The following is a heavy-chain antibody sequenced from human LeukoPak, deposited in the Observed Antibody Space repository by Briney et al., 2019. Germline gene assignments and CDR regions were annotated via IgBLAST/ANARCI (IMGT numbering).Heavy chain of an antibody. CDR1: GGTFSSYA. D-gene: IGHD4-23*01. CDR2: IIPIFGTA. Sequence: SVKVSCKASGGTFSSYAISWVRQAPGQGLEWMGGIIPIFGTANYAQKFQGRVTITTGESTSTAYMELSSLRSEDTAVYYCARADYGGVLNYYYYMDVWGKGTTVTVSS. J-gene: IGHJ6*03. V-gene: IGHV1-69*05. CDR3: ARADYGGVLNYYYYMDV.